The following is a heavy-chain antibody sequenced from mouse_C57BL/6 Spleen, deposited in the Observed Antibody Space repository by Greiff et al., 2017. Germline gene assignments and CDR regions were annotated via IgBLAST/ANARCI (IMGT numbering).Heavy chain of an antibody. CDR2: IYPGDGDT. D-gene: IGHD1-1*02. V-gene: IGHV1-82*01. CDR1: GYAFSSSW. J-gene: IGHJ4*01. Sequence: QVQLKQSGPELVKPGASVKISCKASGYAFSSSWMNWVKQRPGKGLEWIGRIYPGDGDTNYNGKFKGKATLTADKSSSTAYMQLSSLTSEDSAVYFCARGGSYAYYYAMDYWGQGTSVTVAS. CDR3: ARGGSYAYYYAMDY.